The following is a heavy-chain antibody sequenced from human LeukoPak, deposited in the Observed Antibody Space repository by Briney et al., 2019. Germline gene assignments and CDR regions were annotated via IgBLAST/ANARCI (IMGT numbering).Heavy chain of an antibody. Sequence: GGSLRLSCAASGFTLSSYGMHGVRQGPGEGLGWVAVISYDGSNKYYADSVKGRFTISRDNSKNTLYLQMNSLRAEDTAVYYCAKDVSGGYFDYWGQGTLVTVSS. V-gene: IGHV3-30*18. D-gene: IGHD3-10*01. CDR2: ISYDGSNK. CDR1: GFTLSSYG. CDR3: AKDVSGGYFDY. J-gene: IGHJ4*02.